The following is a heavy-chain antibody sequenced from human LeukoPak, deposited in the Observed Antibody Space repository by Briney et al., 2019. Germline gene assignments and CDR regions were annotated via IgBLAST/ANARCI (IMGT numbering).Heavy chain of an antibody. CDR1: GGTFSSYA. CDR3: ARSYYDSSGYFWWSAFDI. CDR2: IIPIFGTA. V-gene: IGHV1-69*06. Sequence: ASVKVSCKASGGTFSSYAISWVRQAPGQGLEWMGGIIPIFGTANYAQKFQGRVTITADKSTSTAYMELSGLRSEDTAVYYCARSYYDSSGYFWWSAFDIWGQGTMVTVSS. D-gene: IGHD3-22*01. J-gene: IGHJ3*02.